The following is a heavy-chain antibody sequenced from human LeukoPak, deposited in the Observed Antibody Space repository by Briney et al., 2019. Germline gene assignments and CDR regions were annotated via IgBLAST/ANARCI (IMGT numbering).Heavy chain of an antibody. V-gene: IGHV1-2*02. CDR1: GYIFSGYY. J-gene: IGHJ4*02. Sequence: ASVKVSCKTSGYIFSGYYMHWVRQAPGQGLEWMGWINPNSGDTNYPQKFHGRVTVTRDTSISTAYMELSRLRSDDTAVYYCARYYYDSSGPGVYYFDYWGQGTLVTVSS. D-gene: IGHD3-22*01. CDR2: INPNSGDT. CDR3: ARYYYDSSGPGVYYFDY.